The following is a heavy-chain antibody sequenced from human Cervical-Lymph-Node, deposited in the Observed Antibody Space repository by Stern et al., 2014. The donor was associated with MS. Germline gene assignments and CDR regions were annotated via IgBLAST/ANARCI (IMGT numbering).Heavy chain of an antibody. CDR2: ISYDGNNR. J-gene: IGHJ3*02. CDR1: GFPFGSYA. V-gene: IGHV3-30-3*01. D-gene: IGHD2-21*02. CDR3: ARDETRQVVTAMQI. Sequence: VQLVESGGGVVQPGRSLRLSCAASGFPFGSYAMHWVRQAPGKGLEWGAVISYDGNNRYYSESVKGRFTISRDDSKSTLYLQMNSLRVEDTAVYYCARDETRQVVTAMQIWGQGTMVTVSS.